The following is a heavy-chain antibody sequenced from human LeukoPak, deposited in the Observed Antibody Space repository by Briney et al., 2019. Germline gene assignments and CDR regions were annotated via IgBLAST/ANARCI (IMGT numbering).Heavy chain of an antibody. CDR3: ATYDGAY. D-gene: IGHD3-16*01. J-gene: IGHJ4*02. V-gene: IGHV3-23*01. CDR2: ISAGGSTP. Sequence: GGSLRLSCAASGFSFSTYGMSWVRQAPGKGLEWVSAISAGGSTPYYADSVKGRFTISRDNFNNTLYLQVSSLRAEDTATYYCATYDGAYWGQGTLVTVSS. CDR1: GFSFSTYG.